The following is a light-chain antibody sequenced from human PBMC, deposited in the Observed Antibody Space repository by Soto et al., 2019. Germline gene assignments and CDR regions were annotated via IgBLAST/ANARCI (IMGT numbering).Light chain of an antibody. J-gene: IGLJ2*01. CDR3: CSYAGSYPVV. Sequence: QSALTQPASVSGSPGQSITISCTGTSSDVGSYNLVSWYQQHPGKAPKLMIYDVSKRPSGVPDRFSGSKSGNTASLTISGLQAEDEADYYCCSYAGSYPVVFGGGTKLTVL. V-gene: IGLV2-23*02. CDR1: SSDVGSYNL. CDR2: DVS.